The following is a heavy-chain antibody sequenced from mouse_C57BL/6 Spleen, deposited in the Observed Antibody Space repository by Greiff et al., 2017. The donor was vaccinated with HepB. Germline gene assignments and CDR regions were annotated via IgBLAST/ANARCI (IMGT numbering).Heavy chain of an antibody. CDR3: ARQGEYYGSSNWYFDV. CDR2: ISSGGSYT. D-gene: IGHD1-1*01. Sequence: EVQVVESGGDLVKPGGSLKLSCAASGFTFSSYGMSWVRQTPDKRLEWVATISSGGSYTYYPDSVKGRFTISRDNAKNTLYLQMSSLKSEDTAMYYCARQGEYYGSSNWYFDVWGTGTTVTVSS. V-gene: IGHV5-6*01. CDR1: GFTFSSYG. J-gene: IGHJ1*03.